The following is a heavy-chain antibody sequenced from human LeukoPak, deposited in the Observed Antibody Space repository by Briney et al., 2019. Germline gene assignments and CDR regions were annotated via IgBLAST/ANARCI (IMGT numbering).Heavy chain of an antibody. CDR2: ISGSGGST. Sequence: GGSLRLSCAASGFTFSSYAMSWVRQAPGKGLEWVSAISGSGGSTYYADSVKGRFTISRDNAKNSLYLQMNSLGAEDTAVYYCARGDSAFDYWGQGTLVTVSS. V-gene: IGHV3-23*01. D-gene: IGHD2-21*02. J-gene: IGHJ4*02. CDR3: ARGDSAFDY. CDR1: GFTFSSYA.